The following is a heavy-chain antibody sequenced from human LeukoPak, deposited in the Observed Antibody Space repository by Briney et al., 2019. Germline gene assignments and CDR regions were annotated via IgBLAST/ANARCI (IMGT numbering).Heavy chain of an antibody. CDR3: ARDTWRCSSTSCKTFDI. D-gene: IGHD2-2*01. CDR2: ISAYNGNT. J-gene: IGHJ3*02. CDR1: GYTFTSYG. V-gene: IGHV1-18*01. Sequence: VSVKVSXKASGYTFTSYGISWVRQAPGQGLEWMGWISAYNGNTNYAQKLQGRVTMTTDTSTSTAYMELRSLRSDDTAVYYCARDTWRCSSTSCKTFDIWGQGTMVTVSS.